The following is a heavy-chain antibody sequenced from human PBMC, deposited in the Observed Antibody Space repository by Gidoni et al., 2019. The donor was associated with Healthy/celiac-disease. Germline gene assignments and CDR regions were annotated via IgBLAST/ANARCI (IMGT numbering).Heavy chain of an antibody. CDR2: IKSKTDGGTT. CDR3: TTQGYYYDSSGYYYPHFDY. CDR1: GFTFSNAW. V-gene: IGHV3-15*01. D-gene: IGHD3-22*01. J-gene: IGHJ4*02. Sequence: EVQLVESGGGLVKPGGSLRLSCAASGFTFSNAWMSWVRQAPGKGLEWVGRIKSKTDGGTTDYAAPVKGRFTISRDDSKNTLYLQMNSLKTEDTAVYYCTTQGYYYDSSGYYYPHFDYWGQGTLVTVSS.